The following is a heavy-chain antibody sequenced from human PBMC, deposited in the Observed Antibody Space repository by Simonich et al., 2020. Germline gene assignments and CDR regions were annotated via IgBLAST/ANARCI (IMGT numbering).Heavy chain of an antibody. V-gene: IGHV1-2*02. CDR1: GYTFTGYY. J-gene: IGHJ3*02. Sequence: QVQLVQSGAEVKKPGASVKVSCKASGYTFTGYYRNWVRQAPGQGLEWMGWINPNSGGTNYAQKFQGRVTMTRDTSISTAYMGLSRLRSDDTAVYYCARDPVVPAAIRNAFDIWGQGTMVTVSS. D-gene: IGHD2-2*01. CDR2: INPNSGGT. CDR3: ARDPVVPAAIRNAFDI.